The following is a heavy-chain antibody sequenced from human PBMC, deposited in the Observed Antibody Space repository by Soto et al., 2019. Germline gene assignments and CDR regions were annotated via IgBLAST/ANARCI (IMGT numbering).Heavy chain of an antibody. D-gene: IGHD1-26*01. Sequence: EVQLLESGGGLVQPGGSLRLSCAASGLTFSSYAMRWVRQAPGKGLEWVSAISGSGDSTYYADSVKGRFTISRDNSKNTLYLNMNSLRAEDTAVYYCARRGSGSYYAYWGQGTVVTVSS. CDR3: ARRGSGSYYAY. V-gene: IGHV3-23*01. CDR2: ISGSGDST. J-gene: IGHJ4*02. CDR1: GLTFSSYA.